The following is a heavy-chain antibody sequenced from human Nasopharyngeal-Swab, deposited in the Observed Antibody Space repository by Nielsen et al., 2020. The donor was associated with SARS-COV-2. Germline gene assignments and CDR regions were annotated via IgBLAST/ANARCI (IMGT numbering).Heavy chain of an antibody. J-gene: IGHJ4*02. V-gene: IGHV4-59*01. D-gene: IGHD1-26*01. Sequence: SETLSLTCSVSGDSMSGNYWTWIRQPPGKGFEWIGFVTHSGSTKTNPSLSSRVTVSGTTSKGKFFLTLASVTAADTAVYYCARGRNSVGGYFDFWGQGMLVVVSA. CDR2: VTHSGST. CDR1: GDSMSGNY. CDR3: ARGRNSVGGYFDF.